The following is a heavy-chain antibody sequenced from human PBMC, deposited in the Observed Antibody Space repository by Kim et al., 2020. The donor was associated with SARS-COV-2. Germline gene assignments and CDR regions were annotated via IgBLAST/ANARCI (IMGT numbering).Heavy chain of an antibody. CDR2: IKQDGSEK. Sequence: GGSLRLSCAASGFTFSSYWMGWVRQAPGKGLEWVANIKQDGSEKYYVESVKGRFTVARDNAKNSVFLQMNSLRADYTAVYYCARGHYGSWGQGTLVSVSS. V-gene: IGHV3-7*04. J-gene: IGHJ4*02. CDR3: ARGHYGS. CDR1: GFTFSSYW.